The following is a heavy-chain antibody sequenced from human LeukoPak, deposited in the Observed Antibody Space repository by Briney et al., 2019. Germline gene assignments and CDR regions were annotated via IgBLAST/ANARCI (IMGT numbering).Heavy chain of an antibody. D-gene: IGHD7-27*01. CDR2: IYYSGST. V-gene: IGHV4-59*11. Sequence: SETLSLTCIVSGGFISSQYWSWIRQPPGKGLERMGYIYYSGSTNYNPSLKSRVTISVDTSKNQFSLRVTSVTAADTAVYYCARGGANWGWQFFDNWGQGSLVTVSS. CDR3: ARGGANWGWQFFDN. J-gene: IGHJ4*02. CDR1: GGFISSQY.